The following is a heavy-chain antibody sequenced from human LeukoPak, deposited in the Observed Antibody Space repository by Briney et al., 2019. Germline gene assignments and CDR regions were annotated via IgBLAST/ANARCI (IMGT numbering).Heavy chain of an antibody. D-gene: IGHD2-15*01. CDR1: GFTFSSYA. J-gene: IGHJ5*02. CDR2: ISGSGDST. Sequence: PGGSLRLSCAASGFTFSSYAMSWVRQAPGKGLEWVSAISGSGDSTYYADSVQGRFTISRDNSKNTLYLQMNSLRAEDTAVYYCAKDIVVVVAAAPKNWFDLWGQGTLVTVSS. CDR3: AKDIVVVVAAAPKNWFDL. V-gene: IGHV3-23*01.